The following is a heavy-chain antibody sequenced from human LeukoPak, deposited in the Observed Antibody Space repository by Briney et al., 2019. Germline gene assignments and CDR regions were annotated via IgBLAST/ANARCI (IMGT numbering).Heavy chain of an antibody. V-gene: IGHV3-66*01. J-gene: IGHJ6*02. CDR1: GFTVSSNY. Sequence: GGSLRLSCAASGFTVSSNYMSWVRQAPGKGLEWVSVIYGGGSTYYVDSVKGRFTISRDNSKNTLYLQMNSLRAEDTAVYYCARDSRLERGFDYYGMDVWGQGTTVTVSS. CDR2: IYGGGST. CDR3: ARDSRLERGFDYYGMDV. D-gene: IGHD1-1*01.